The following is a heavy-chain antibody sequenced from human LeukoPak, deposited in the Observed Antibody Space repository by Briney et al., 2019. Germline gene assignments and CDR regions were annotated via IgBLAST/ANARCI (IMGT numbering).Heavy chain of an antibody. CDR3: AREIGCTNGVCYTHADY. Sequence: GASVKVSCKASGYTFTGYYMHWVRQAPGQGLEWMGWINPNSGGTNYAQKFQGRVTMTRDTSISTAYMELSRLRSDDTAVYYCAREIGCTNGVCYTHADYWGQGTLVTVSS. CDR1: GYTFTGYY. V-gene: IGHV1-2*02. CDR2: INPNSGGT. J-gene: IGHJ4*02. D-gene: IGHD2-8*01.